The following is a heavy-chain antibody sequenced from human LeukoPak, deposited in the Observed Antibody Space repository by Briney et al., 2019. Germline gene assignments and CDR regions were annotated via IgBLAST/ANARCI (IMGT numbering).Heavy chain of an antibody. Sequence: GGSLRLSCAASGFTLSSLAMHWVRQAPGKGLEWVSSISSRGTSIYYADSVKGRFTISRDNAKNSLYLQMNSLRAEDTAVYWCARDYIAYDPLDYWGLGTLVTVSS. J-gene: IGHJ4*02. CDR2: ISSRGTSI. CDR1: GFTLSSLA. V-gene: IGHV3-21*01. CDR3: ARDYIAYDPLDY. D-gene: IGHD3-3*01.